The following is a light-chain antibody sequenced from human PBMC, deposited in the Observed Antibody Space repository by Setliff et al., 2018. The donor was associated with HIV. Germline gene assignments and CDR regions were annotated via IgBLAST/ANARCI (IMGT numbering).Light chain of an antibody. V-gene: IGLV1-40*01. J-gene: IGLJ1*01. CDR3: QSYDSSLSGSYV. Sequence: QSVLTQPPSVSGAPGQRVTISCTGSNSNIGAGYDVHWYQQLPGTAPKLLMYGNGNRPSGVPDRFSDSKSGTSASLAITGLQAEDEADYYCQSYDSSLSGSYVFGTGTKVTVL. CDR2: GNG. CDR1: NSNIGAGYD.